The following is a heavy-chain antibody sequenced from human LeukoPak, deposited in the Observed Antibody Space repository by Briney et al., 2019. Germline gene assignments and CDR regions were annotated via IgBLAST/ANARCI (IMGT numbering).Heavy chain of an antibody. J-gene: IGHJ6*02. CDR3: ARDRRDIVVVPAALRYGMDV. V-gene: IGHV4-34*01. CDR1: GGSFSGYY. CDR2: INHSGST. Sequence: PSETLSLTCAVYGGSFSGYYWSWIRQPPGKGLEWIGEINHSGSTNYNPSLKSRVTISVDTSKNQFSLKLSSVTAADTAVYYCARDRRDIVVVPAALRYGMDVWGQGTTVTVSS. D-gene: IGHD2-2*01.